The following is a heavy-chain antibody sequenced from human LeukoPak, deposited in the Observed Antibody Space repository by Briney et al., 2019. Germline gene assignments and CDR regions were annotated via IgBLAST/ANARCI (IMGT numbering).Heavy chain of an antibody. CDR1: GGTFSSYA. Sequence: SVKVSCKASGGTFSSYAISWVRQAPGQGLEWMGGIIPIFGTANYAQKFQERVTITRDMSTSTAYMELSSLRSEDTAVYYCAADPPNSGSYFYAYYWGQGTLVTVSS. D-gene: IGHD3-10*01. CDR3: AADPPNSGSYFYAYY. V-gene: IGHV1-69*05. CDR2: IIPIFGTA. J-gene: IGHJ4*02.